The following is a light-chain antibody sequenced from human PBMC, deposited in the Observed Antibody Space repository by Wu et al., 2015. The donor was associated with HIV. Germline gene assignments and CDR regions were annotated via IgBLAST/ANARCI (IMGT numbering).Light chain of an antibody. Sequence: EIVLTQSPGTLSLSPGERATLSCRASQVVSSNYLAWYQQKPGQAPRLLIYDASNRATGIPARFSGSGPGTDFTLTISSLEPEDFAVYYCQQRSNWPITFGPRDTTGD. V-gene: IGKV3D-11*01. CDR3: QQRSNWPIT. CDR1: QVVSSNY. J-gene: IGKJ5*01. CDR2: DAS.